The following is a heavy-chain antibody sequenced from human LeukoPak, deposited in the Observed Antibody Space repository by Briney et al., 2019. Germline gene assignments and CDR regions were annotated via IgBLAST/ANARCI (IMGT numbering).Heavy chain of an antibody. D-gene: IGHD6-19*01. V-gene: IGHV3-11*04. J-gene: IGHJ3*02. CDR2: ISSSGSTI. CDR1: GFTFSDYY. Sequence: GSLRLSCAASGFTFSDYYMSWIRQAPGKGLEWVSYISSSGSTIYYADSVKGRFTISRDSAKNSLYLQMNSLRAEDTAVYYCARDSEQWLPVDDAFDIWGQGTMVTVSS. CDR3: ARDSEQWLPVDDAFDI.